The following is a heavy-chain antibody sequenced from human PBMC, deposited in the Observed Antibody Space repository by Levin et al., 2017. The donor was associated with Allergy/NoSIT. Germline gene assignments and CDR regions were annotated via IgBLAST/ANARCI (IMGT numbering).Heavy chain of an antibody. CDR3: ARAAWVQLWSGWFDP. D-gene: IGHD5-18*01. CDR2: ITSSGSTT. J-gene: IGHJ5*02. V-gene: IGHV3-48*02. CDR1: GFTFSSYS. Sequence: LSLTCAASGFTFSSYSMNWVRQAPGKGLEWVSYITSSGSTTNYADSVKGRFTISRDNAKNSLYLQMNSLRDEDTAVYYCARAAWVQLWSGWFDPWGQGTLVTVSS.